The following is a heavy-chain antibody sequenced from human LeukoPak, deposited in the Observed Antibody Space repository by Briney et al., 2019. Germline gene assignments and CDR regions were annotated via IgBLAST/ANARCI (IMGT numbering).Heavy chain of an antibody. Sequence: ASVKVSCKASGYTFTSYGISWVRQAPGQGLEWMGWINTNTGNPTYARGFTGRFVFSLDTSVTTAYLQISSLRAEDTAVYYCARVIKYSFSVGCFDPWGQGTQVTVSS. J-gene: IGHJ5*02. D-gene: IGHD1-26*01. CDR1: GYTFTSYG. CDR3: ARVIKYSFSVGCFDP. V-gene: IGHV7-4-1*02. CDR2: INTNTGNP.